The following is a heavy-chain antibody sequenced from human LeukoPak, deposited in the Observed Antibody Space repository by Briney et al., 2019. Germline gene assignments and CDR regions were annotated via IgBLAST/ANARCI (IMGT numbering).Heavy chain of an antibody. D-gene: IGHD3-22*01. CDR3: ARTYDSSGYFYDY. CDR2: IYNSGST. Sequence: SETLSLTCSVSGGSTSSGSYYWSWIRHPAGKGLEWIGRIYNSGSTNYTPSLKSRVTISLDTSKNQFSLKLTSVTAADTAVYYCARTYDSSGYFYDYWGQGTLVTVSS. J-gene: IGHJ4*02. CDR1: GGSTSSGSYY. V-gene: IGHV4-61*02.